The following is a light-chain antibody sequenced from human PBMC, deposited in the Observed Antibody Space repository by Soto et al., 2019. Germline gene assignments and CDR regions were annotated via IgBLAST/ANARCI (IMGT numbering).Light chain of an antibody. CDR1: STDVGGRNY. CDR2: EVS. CDR3: SSYTRSSTLVV. V-gene: IGLV2-14*01. J-gene: IGLJ2*01. Sequence: QSALTQPASVSGSPGQSITISCTGTSTDVGGRNYVSWYQQHPGKAPKVMIYEVSNRPSGVSHRFSGSKSGNTASLTISGLQAEDEADYYCSSYTRSSTLVVFGGGTKLTVL.